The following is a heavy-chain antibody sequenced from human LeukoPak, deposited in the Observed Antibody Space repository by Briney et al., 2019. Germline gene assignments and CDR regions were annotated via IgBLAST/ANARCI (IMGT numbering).Heavy chain of an antibody. CDR3: ARIWVRQGYWYFDL. CDR1: GYTFTSYY. CDR2: INPNSGGT. Sequence: GASVKVSCKASGYTFTSYYMHWVRQAPGQGLEWMGRINPNSGGTNYAQKFQGRVTMTRDTSISTAYMELSRLRSDDTAVYYCARIWVRQGYWYFDLWGRGTLVTVSS. D-gene: IGHD3-10*01. V-gene: IGHV1-2*06. J-gene: IGHJ2*01.